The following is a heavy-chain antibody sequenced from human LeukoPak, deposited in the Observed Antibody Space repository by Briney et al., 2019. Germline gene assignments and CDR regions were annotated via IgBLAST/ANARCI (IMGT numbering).Heavy chain of an antibody. D-gene: IGHD3-9*01. J-gene: IGHJ3*02. CDR1: GGSISSGDYY. V-gene: IGHV4-61*08. Sequence: SETLSLTCTVSGGSISSGDYYWSWIRQPPGKGLEWIGYIYYSGSTNYNPSLKSRVTISVDTSKNQFSLKLSSVTAADTAVYYCARDRGYDILTGYYLAFDTWGQGTMVTVSS. CDR2: IYYSGST. CDR3: ARDRGYDILTGYYLAFDT.